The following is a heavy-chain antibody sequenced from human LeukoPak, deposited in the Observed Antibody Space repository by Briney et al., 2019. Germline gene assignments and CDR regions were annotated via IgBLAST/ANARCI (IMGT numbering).Heavy chain of an antibody. CDR1: GFSVSSYS. V-gene: IGHV3-21*01. CDR2: ISSSSSYI. D-gene: IGHD6-19*01. Sequence: GGSLRLSCAASGFSVSSYSMNWVRQAPGKGLEWVSSISSSSSYIYYADSVKGRFTISRDNAKNSLYLQMNSLRAEDTAVYYCARDQRGIAVAGTDDYYFDYWGQGTLVTVSS. CDR3: ARDQRGIAVAGTDDYYFDY. J-gene: IGHJ4*02.